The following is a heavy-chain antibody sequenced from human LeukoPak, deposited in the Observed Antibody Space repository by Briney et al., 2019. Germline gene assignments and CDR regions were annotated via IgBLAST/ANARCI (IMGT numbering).Heavy chain of an antibody. D-gene: IGHD4-23*01. CDR2: IKQDGSEK. V-gene: IGHV3-7*01. Sequence: GGSLRLTCAASGFTLSSYWMTWVRQAPGKGLEWVANIKQDGSEKYYVDSVKGRFTISRDNAKNSVYLQMNSLRAEDTAVYYCARAIGKSEGYWGQGTLVTVSS. CDR3: ARAIGKSEGY. CDR1: GFTLSSYW. J-gene: IGHJ4*02.